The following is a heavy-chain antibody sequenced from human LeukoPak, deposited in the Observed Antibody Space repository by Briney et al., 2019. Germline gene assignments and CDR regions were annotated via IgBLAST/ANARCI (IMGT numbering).Heavy chain of an antibody. CDR2: INPNSGGT. CDR3: ARDEGGNWNYENAFDI. Sequence: ASVKVSCKASGYTFTGYYMHWVRQAPGQGLEWMGWINPNSGGTNYAQKFQGRVTMTRDTSTSTVYMELSSLRSEDTAVYYCARDEGGNWNYENAFDIWGQGTMVTVSS. CDR1: GYTFTGYY. D-gene: IGHD1-7*01. V-gene: IGHV1-2*02. J-gene: IGHJ3*02.